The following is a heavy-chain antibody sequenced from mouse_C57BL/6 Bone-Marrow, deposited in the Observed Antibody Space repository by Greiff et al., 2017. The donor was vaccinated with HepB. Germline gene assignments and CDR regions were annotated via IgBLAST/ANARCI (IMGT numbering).Heavy chain of an antibody. D-gene: IGHD1-1*01. CDR1: GFTFSSYA. Sequence: EVHLVESGGGLVKPGGSLKLSCAASGFTFSSYAMSWVRQTPEKRLEWVATISDGGSYTYYPDNVKGRFTISRDNAKNNLYLQMSHLKSEDTAMYYCARDRDFLSPFAYWGQGTLVTVSA. V-gene: IGHV5-4*01. J-gene: IGHJ3*01. CDR3: ARDRDFLSPFAY. CDR2: ISDGGSYT.